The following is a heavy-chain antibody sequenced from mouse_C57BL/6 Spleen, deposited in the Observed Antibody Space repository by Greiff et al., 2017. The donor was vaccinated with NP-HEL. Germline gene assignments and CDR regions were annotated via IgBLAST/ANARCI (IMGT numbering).Heavy chain of an antibody. D-gene: IGHD2-10*02. Sequence: EVMLVESGGDLVKPGGSLKLSCTASGFTFSSYGMSWVRQTPDKRLEWVATISSGGSYTYYPDSVKGRFTISRDNAKNTLYLQMSSLKSEDTAMYYCARQTGYGNYDYWGPGTTLTVSS. CDR2: ISSGGSYT. CDR3: ARQTGYGNYDY. CDR1: GFTFSSYG. V-gene: IGHV5-6*01. J-gene: IGHJ2*01.